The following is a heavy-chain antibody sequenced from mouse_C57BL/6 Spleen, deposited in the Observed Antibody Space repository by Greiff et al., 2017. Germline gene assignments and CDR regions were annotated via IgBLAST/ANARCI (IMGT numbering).Heavy chain of an antibody. CDR3: ARSGGTYWYFDV. J-gene: IGHJ1*03. CDR2: IYPGDGDT. V-gene: IGHV1-80*01. D-gene: IGHD4-1*01. Sequence: QVQLKESGAELVKPGASVKISCKASGYAFSSYWMNWVKQRPGKGLEWIGQIYPGDGDTNYNGKFKGKATLTADKSSSTAYMQLSSLTSEDSAVYFCARSGGTYWYFDVWGTGTTVTVSS. CDR1: GYAFSSYW.